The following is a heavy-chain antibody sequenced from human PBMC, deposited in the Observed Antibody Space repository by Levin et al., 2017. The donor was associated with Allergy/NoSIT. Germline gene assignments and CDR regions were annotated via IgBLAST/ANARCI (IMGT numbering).Heavy chain of an antibody. D-gene: IGHD4-17*01. V-gene: IGHV3-20*04. CDR2: ISGRGEST. CDR3: VRGLLDYGDNVALDH. CDR1: GFTFHDYG. Sequence: GGSLRLSCAASGFTFHDYGMSWVRQVPGKGLEWVSGISGRGESTYDADSARGRFTISRDNAKKFLYLQMDSPRAGDTALYYCVRGLLDYGDNVALDHWGQGTLVTVSS. J-gene: IGHJ4*02.